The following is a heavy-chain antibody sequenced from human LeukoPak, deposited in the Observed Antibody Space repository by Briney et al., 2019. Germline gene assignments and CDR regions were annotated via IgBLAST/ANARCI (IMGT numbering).Heavy chain of an antibody. J-gene: IGHJ6*02. CDR1: GGSVSSGSYY. CDR2: INHSGST. CDR3: ARADYYDSSGYYGNYYYYGMDV. Sequence: SETLSLTCTVSGGSVSSGSYYWSWIRQPPGKGLEWIGEINHSGSTNYNPSLKSRVTISVDTSKNQFSLKLSSVTAADTAVYYCARADYYDSSGYYGNYYYYGMDVWGQGTTVTVSS. D-gene: IGHD3-22*01. V-gene: IGHV4-39*07.